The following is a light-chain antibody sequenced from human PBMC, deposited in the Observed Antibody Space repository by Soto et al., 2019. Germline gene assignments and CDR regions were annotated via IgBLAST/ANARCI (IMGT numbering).Light chain of an antibody. CDR2: DAS. CDR3: HQYNYYRPT. V-gene: IGKV1-5*01. J-gene: IGKJ1*01. Sequence: DIQVTQSPSTLSASVGDRVTITCRASQPIRTWLAWYQEKPGKAPKLLIYDASSLEGGVPSRFSGSGSGTEFTLTISCLQPDDFATYYCHQYNYYRPTFGQGTKVEIK. CDR1: QPIRTW.